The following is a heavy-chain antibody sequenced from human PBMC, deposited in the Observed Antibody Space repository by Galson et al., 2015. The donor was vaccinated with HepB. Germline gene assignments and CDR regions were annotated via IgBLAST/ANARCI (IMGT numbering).Heavy chain of an antibody. V-gene: IGHV1-24*01. J-gene: IGHJ5*02. D-gene: IGHD3-10*01. CDR1: GYTLTELS. CDR3: AIMPLLWFRSYPANWFDP. Sequence: SVKVSCKVSGYTLTELSMHWVRQAPGKGLEWMGGFDPEDGETIYAQKFQGRVTMTEDTSTDTACMELSSLRSEDTAVYYCAIMPLLWFRSYPANWFDPWGQGTLVTVSS. CDR2: FDPEDGET.